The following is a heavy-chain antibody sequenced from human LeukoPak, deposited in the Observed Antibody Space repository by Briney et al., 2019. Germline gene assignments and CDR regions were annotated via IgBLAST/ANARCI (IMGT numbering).Heavy chain of an antibody. Sequence: GGSLRLSCAASGFTFSSYAMSWVRQAPGKGLEWVSAISGSGGSTYYADSVKGRFTISRDNSKNTLYLQMNSLRAEDTAVYYCAKDFIYSGSYSNFDYWGQGTLVTVSS. V-gene: IGHV3-23*01. J-gene: IGHJ4*02. CDR2: ISGSGGST. D-gene: IGHD1-26*01. CDR1: GFTFSSYA. CDR3: AKDFIYSGSYSNFDY.